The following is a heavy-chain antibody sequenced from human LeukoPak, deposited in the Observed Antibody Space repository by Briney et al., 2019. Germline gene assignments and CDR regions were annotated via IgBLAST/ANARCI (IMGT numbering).Heavy chain of an antibody. Sequence: GGSLRLSCAASGFTFNIYSMNWVRQAPGKRLEWLSYITGNSATINYADSVKGRFTISRDNARNSLHLQMNSLRVEDTAVYYCATSVGALDHWGQGTLVTVSS. D-gene: IGHD1-26*01. V-gene: IGHV3-48*01. J-gene: IGHJ5*02. CDR3: ATSVGALDH. CDR1: GFTFNIYS. CDR2: ITGNSATI.